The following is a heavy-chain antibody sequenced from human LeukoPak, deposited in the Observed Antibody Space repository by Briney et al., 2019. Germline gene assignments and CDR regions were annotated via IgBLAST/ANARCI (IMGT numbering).Heavy chain of an antibody. CDR2: TSYDGSHI. CDR1: GFTFSSYA. CDR3: ARGRDYCSDY. D-gene: IGHD2-15*01. Sequence: PGGSLRLSCAASGFTFSSYAMHWVRQAPGKGLEWVAVTSYDGSHIYYPDSVKGRFTISRGNPKNTLYLQMNSLGPEDTALYYCARGRDYCSDYWGQGTLVTVSS. J-gene: IGHJ4*02. V-gene: IGHV3-30*04.